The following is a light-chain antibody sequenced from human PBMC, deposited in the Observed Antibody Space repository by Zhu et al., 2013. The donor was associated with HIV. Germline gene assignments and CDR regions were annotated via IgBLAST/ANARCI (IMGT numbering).Light chain of an antibody. V-gene: IGKV3-20*01. Sequence: EIVLTQSPGTLSLSPGERATLSCRASQSFTRGYLTWYQQKPGQAPRLLIYGTSNRATGVPDRFSGSGSGTEFTLTISSLQSEDFAVYYCQHYHDLPLMFGGGTTVEIK. J-gene: IGKJ4*02. CDR1: QSFTRGY. CDR3: QHYHDLPLM. CDR2: GTS.